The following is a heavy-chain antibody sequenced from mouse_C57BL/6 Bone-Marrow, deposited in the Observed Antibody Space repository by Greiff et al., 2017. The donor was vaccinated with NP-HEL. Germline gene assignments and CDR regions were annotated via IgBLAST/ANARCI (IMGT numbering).Heavy chain of an antibody. CDR1: GYTFTDYE. CDR2: SEPETGGT. Sequence: VQLQQSGAELVRPGASVTLSCKASGYTFTDYEMHWVKQTPVHGLEGIGASEPETGGTAYNQKFKGKAILTADKSSSTAYMELRSLTSEDSAVYYCTRRGRDWYFDVWGTGTTVTVSS. CDR3: TRRGRDWYFDV. V-gene: IGHV1-15*01. D-gene: IGHD3-3*01. J-gene: IGHJ1*03.